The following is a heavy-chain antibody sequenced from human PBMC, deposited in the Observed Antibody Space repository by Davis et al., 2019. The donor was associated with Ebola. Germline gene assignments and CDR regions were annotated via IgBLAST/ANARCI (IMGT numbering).Heavy chain of an antibody. J-gene: IGHJ4*02. D-gene: IGHD6-19*01. Sequence: GESLKISCAASGFTFSSYAMSWVRQAPGKGLEWVSAISGSGGSTYYADSVKGRLTISRDNSKNTLYLQMNSLRAEDTAVYYCAKDPSSSGWFFFDYWGQGTLVTVSS. CDR3: AKDPSSSGWFFFDY. CDR1: GFTFSSYA. V-gene: IGHV3-23*01. CDR2: ISGSGGST.